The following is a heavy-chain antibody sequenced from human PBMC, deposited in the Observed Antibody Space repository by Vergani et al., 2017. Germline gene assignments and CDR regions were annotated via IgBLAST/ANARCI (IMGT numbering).Heavy chain of an antibody. CDR1: GFTFSTNA. V-gene: IGHV3-23*01. D-gene: IGHD2-15*01. CDR2: ISGSGGST. Sequence: EVQLLESGGGLVQPGGSLRLSCEASGFTFSTNALGGVRRAPGKGLEWVSAISGSGGSTYYADSVKGRFTISRDNSKNTLYLQMNSLRAEDTAVYYCAKDLRVAASPQYYFDYWGQGTLVTVSS. J-gene: IGHJ4*02. CDR3: AKDLRVAASPQYYFDY.